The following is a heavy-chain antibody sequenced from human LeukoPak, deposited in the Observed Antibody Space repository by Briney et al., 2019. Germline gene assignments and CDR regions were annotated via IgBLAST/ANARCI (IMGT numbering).Heavy chain of an antibody. D-gene: IGHD2-2*01. V-gene: IGHV4-59*01. J-gene: IGHJ6*04. CDR1: GGSFSGYY. CDR3: ASTFRGYCSSTSCPIFGLDV. CDR2: IYYSGST. Sequence: SSETLSLTCAVYGGSFSGYYWSWIRQPPGKGLEWIGYIYYSGSTNYNPSLKSRVTISVDTSKNQFSLKLSSVTAADTAVYYCASTFRGYCSSTSCPIFGLDVWGKGTTVTVSS.